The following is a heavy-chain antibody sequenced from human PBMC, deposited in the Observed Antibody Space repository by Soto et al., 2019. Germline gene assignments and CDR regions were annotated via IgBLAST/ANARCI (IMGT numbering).Heavy chain of an antibody. D-gene: IGHD3-10*01. CDR1: GFSLSTTGVG. Sequence: QITVKESGPTLVKPTQTLTLTCSFSGFSLSTTGVGVGWIRQSPGKAMEWLAIIYWDNDKRYSPSLKSRVTNTKDTTKNQVVLTVTNMDPVDTGTYYCARSLWFGELHWGQGALVTVSS. CDR2: IYWDNDK. CDR3: ARSLWFGELH. V-gene: IGHV2-5*02. J-gene: IGHJ4*02.